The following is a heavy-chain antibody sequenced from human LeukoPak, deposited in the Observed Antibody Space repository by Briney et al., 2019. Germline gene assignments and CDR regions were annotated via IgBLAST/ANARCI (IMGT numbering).Heavy chain of an antibody. V-gene: IGHV4-61*02. CDR1: GGSISSGSYY. J-gene: IGHJ6*03. Sequence: SQTLSLTCTVSGGSISSGSYYWSWIRQPPGKGLEWIGRIYTSGSTNYNPSLKSRVTISVAPSKNQFSLKLSSVTAADTAVYYCARGNIVVVPAAILGNYYYYYMDVWGKGTTVTVSS. CDR3: ARGNIVVVPAAILGNYYYYYMDV. D-gene: IGHD2-2*02. CDR2: IYTSGST.